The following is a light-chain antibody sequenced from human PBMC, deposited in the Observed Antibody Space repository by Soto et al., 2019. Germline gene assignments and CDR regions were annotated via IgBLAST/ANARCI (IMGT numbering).Light chain of an antibody. CDR1: QSVDSN. CDR2: GAS. Sequence: EILMTQSPATLSVSPGERATLSCRASQSVDSNLAWYQQKPGQAPRLLIYGASTRATGISARFSGSGSGTEFTLTISSLQSEEFGVYYCQQYNNWWTFGQGTKVES. V-gene: IGKV3-15*01. J-gene: IGKJ1*01. CDR3: QQYNNWWT.